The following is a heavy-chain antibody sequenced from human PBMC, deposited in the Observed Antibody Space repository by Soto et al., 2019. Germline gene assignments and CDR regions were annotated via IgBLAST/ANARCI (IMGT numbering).Heavy chain of an antibody. CDR3: ARDEVRYYDFLSGYSEVGYYSGMDV. D-gene: IGHD3-3*01. Sequence: SETLSLTCTVSGGSISSHYWTWIWIRQLPGRGLEWVGYIYDSVKTKYNPSLKSRVTISVDTSKNQFSLQLSSVTAADPAVYYCARDEVRYYDFLSGYSEVGYYSGMDVWGQGTTVTVSS. J-gene: IGHJ6*02. V-gene: IGHV4-59*11. CDR1: GGSISSHY. CDR2: IYDSVKT.